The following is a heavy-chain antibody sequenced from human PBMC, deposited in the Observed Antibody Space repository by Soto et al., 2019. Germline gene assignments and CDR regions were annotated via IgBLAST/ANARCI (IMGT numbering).Heavy chain of an antibody. CDR3: GRGRSGQIVVFY. CDR2: IGPESGAT. Sequence: ASVKVSCKASGYTFTGHYIHWVRQAPEQGPEWMGEIGPESGATRYAQKFQGRVTMTRDMSITTVYMELNNLSPDDTAVYYCGRGRSGQIVVFYWGQRTPVTVSS. CDR1: GYTFTGHY. J-gene: IGHJ4*02. V-gene: IGHV1-2*02. D-gene: IGHD5-12*01.